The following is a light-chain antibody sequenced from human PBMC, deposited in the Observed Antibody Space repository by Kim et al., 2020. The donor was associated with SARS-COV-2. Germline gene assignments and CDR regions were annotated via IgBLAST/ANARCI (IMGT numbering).Light chain of an antibody. CDR3: SSRNSSRNQK. Sequence: VALGQTVRITCQGDSLRSYYASWYQQKPGQAPVLVIYGKNNRPSGIPDRFSGSSAGNTASLTITGAQAEDEADYYCSSRNSSRNQKFGGGTQLTVL. CDR1: SLRSYY. J-gene: IGLJ3*02. V-gene: IGLV3-19*01. CDR2: GKN.